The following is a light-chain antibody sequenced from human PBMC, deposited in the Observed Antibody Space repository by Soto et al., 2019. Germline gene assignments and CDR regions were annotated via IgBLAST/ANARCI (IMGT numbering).Light chain of an antibody. CDR3: CSYAGSSTFAV. Sequence: QSVLTQPASVSGSPGQSITISCTGTSSDVGSYNLVSWYQQHPGKAPKLMIYEVSKRPSGVSNRFSGSKSGNTASLTISGLQAEDEADYYCCSYAGSSTFAVFGTGTNVTVL. CDR2: EVS. CDR1: SSDVGSYNL. V-gene: IGLV2-23*02. J-gene: IGLJ1*01.